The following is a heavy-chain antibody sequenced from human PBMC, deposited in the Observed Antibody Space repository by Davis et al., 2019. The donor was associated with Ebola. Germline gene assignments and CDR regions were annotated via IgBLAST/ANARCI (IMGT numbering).Heavy chain of an antibody. CDR1: GFTFSSYA. V-gene: IGHV3-66*01. CDR2: IYSGGST. CDR3: AVNYYYYYGMDV. Sequence: GGSLRLSCAASGFTFSSYAMSWVRQAPGKGLEWVSVIYSGGSTYYADSVKGRFTISRDNSKNTLYLQMNSLRAEDTAVYYCAVNYYYYYGMDVWGQGTTVTVSS. J-gene: IGHJ6*02.